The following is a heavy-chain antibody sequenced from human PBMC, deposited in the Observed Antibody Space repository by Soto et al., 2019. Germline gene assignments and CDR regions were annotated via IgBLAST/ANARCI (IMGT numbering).Heavy chain of an antibody. CDR3: ARDLAVLVYFGPLDY. V-gene: IGHV1-18*01. Sequence: ASVKVSCKASGYSFTTYGLSWVRQAPGHGLEWMGWINSYNDYTDYAQKFQGRVTMTRDTSTSTVYMELSSLRSEDTAVYYCARDLAVLVYFGPLDYWGQGTLVTVSS. CDR2: INSYNDYT. D-gene: IGHD3-3*02. J-gene: IGHJ4*02. CDR1: GYSFTTYG.